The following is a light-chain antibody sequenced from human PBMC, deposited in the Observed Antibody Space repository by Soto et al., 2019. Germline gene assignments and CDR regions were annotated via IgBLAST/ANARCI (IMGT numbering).Light chain of an antibody. CDR3: QQLNSYPLT. V-gene: IGKV1-39*01. Sequence: DIQMTQSPSGLSASXGDRVTRSCRASQSISGYLNWYQKKSGQAPRLLMYAASSLQSGVPSRFSGSGSGTDFTLTISSLQPEDSATYYCQQLNSYPLTFGGGTKV. CDR1: QSISGY. CDR2: AAS. J-gene: IGKJ4*01.